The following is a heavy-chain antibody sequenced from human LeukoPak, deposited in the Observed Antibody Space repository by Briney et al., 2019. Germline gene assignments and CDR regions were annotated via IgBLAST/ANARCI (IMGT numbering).Heavy chain of an antibody. J-gene: IGHJ4*02. CDR2: IYWDDDK. Sequence: SGPTLVKPTQTLTLTCTFSGFSLSTSGVGVGWIRQPPGKALEWLALIYWDDDKRYSPSLKSRLTITKDTSKNQVVLTMTNMDPVDTATYYSAHLYYDILTGYYPFDYWGQGTLVTVSS. D-gene: IGHD3-9*01. CDR1: GFSLSTSGVG. CDR3: AHLYYDILTGYYPFDY. V-gene: IGHV2-5*02.